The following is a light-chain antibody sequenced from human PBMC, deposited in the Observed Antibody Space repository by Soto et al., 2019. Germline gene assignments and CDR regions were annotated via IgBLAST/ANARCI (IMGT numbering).Light chain of an antibody. V-gene: IGLV1-44*01. Sequence: QSVLTQPPSASGTPGQRVTISCSGSSSNIGSNTVNWYQQLPGTAPKLLIYSNNQRPSGVPDRFSGSKSGTSASLAISGLQSEDEDDYYCAAWDDSLKAVVFGGGTKVTVL. CDR1: SSNIGSNT. CDR3: AAWDDSLKAVV. CDR2: SNN. J-gene: IGLJ2*01.